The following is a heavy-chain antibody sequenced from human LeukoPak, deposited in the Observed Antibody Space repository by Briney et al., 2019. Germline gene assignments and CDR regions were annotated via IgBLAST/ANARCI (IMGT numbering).Heavy chain of an antibody. CDR1: GGTFSSYA. V-gene: IGHV1-69*13. Sequence: AASVKVSCKASGGTFSSYAISWVRLAPGQGLEWMGGIIPIFGTANYAQKFQGRVTITADESTSTAYMELSSLRSEDTAVYYCARLKYSYGYWFDPWGQGTLVTVSS. J-gene: IGHJ5*02. CDR2: IIPIFGTA. CDR3: ARLKYSYGYWFDP. D-gene: IGHD5-18*01.